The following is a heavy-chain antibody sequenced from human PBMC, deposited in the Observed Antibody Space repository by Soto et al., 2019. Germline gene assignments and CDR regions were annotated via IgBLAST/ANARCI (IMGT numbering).Heavy chain of an antibody. D-gene: IGHD5-12*01. J-gene: IGHJ4*02. CDR2: ISGRDGST. Sequence: EVQLLESGGGLVQPGGSLRLSCAASGFSFSNFDMSWVRQAPGKGLEWVSVISGRDGSTHYADSVKGRFTMSRDNSKNTLYLQMNSLRGEDTAVYYCAKGAWLDYWGQGTLVTVSS. CDR3: AKGAWLDY. V-gene: IGHV3-23*01. CDR1: GFSFSNFD.